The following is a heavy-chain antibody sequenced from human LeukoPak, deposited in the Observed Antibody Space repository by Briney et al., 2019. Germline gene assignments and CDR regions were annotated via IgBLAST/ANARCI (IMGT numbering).Heavy chain of an antibody. J-gene: IGHJ2*01. V-gene: IGHV4-61*02. Sequence: PSETLSLTCTVSGGSISSSSYYWSWIRQPAGKGLEWIGRIYTSGSTNYNPSLKSRVTMSVDTSKNQFSLKLSSVTAADTAVYFCARVGYCSHGSCLRLDWYFDLWGRGTLVTVSS. CDR1: GGSISSSSYY. D-gene: IGHD2-15*01. CDR3: ARVGYCSHGSCLRLDWYFDL. CDR2: IYTSGST.